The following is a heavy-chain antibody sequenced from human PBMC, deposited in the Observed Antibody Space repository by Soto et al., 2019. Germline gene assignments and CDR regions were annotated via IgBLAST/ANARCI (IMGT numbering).Heavy chain of an antibody. V-gene: IGHV4-59*08. D-gene: IGHD5-18*01. J-gene: IGHJ4*02. Sequence: QVQLQESGPGLVKPSETLSLTCTVSGGSISSYYWSWIRQPPGKGLEWIGYIYYSGSTNYNPSLKSRVTISVDTSKNQFSLKLSSVTAADTAVYYCVRLHYSYGFDYWGQGTLVTVSS. CDR1: GGSISSYY. CDR3: VRLHYSYGFDY. CDR2: IYYSGST.